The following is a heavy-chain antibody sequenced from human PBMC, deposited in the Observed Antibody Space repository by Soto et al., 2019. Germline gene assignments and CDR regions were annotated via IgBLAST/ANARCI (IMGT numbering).Heavy chain of an antibody. D-gene: IGHD1-20*01. Sequence: VQLVESGGGLVQPGGSLRLSCAASGFTFTTYWMTWVRQAPGKGLEWVASMKQDGSEKYYVDSVKGRFIISRDNAKNSLYLQMNSLRDEDTAFYYCARGNNCNYWGQGTLVTVSS. CDR3: ARGNNCNY. J-gene: IGHJ4*02. CDR2: MKQDGSEK. CDR1: GFTFTTYW. V-gene: IGHV3-7*01.